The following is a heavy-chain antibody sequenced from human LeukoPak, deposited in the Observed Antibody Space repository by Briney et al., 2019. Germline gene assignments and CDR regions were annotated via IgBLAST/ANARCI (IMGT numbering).Heavy chain of an antibody. J-gene: IGHJ4*02. CDR2: IWYDGSNK. D-gene: IGHD6-19*01. V-gene: IGHV3-33*06. Sequence: QPGGSLRPSCAASGFTFSSYGMHWVLQAPGKGLEWVAVIWYDGSNKYYADSVKGRFTISRDNSKNTLYLQMNCLRAEDTAVYYCAKVRDESGWSYYFDYWGQGTLVTVSS. CDR3: AKVRDESGWSYYFDY. CDR1: GFTFSSYG.